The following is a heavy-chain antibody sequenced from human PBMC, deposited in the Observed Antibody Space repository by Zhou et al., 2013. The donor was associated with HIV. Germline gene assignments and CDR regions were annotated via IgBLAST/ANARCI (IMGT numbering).Heavy chain of an antibody. CDR2: ISSSSSNI. V-gene: IGHV3-48*01. CDR3: ARDSENTHSIFGVVISPDY. J-gene: IGHJ4*02. D-gene: IGHD3-3*01. CDR1: GFIFSSYR. Sequence: EVQLVESGGGLVQPGGSLRLSCAASGFIFSSYRMNWVRQAPGKGLEWVSYISSSSSNIYYADSVKGRFTISRDNAKNSLYLQMNSLRAEDTAVYYCARDSENTHSIFGVVISPDYWGQGTLVTVSS.